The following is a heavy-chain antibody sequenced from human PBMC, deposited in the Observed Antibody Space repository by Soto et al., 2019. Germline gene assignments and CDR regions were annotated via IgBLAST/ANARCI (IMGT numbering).Heavy chain of an antibody. V-gene: IGHV3-30*18. Sequence: GGSLRLSCAASGFTFSSYGMHWVRQAPGKGLEWVAVISYDGSNKYYADSVKGRFTISRDNSKNTLYLQMNSLRAEDTAVYYCAKDLYYDILTGYSPLDYWGQGTLVTVSS. J-gene: IGHJ4*02. CDR1: GFTFSSYG. CDR2: ISYDGSNK. D-gene: IGHD3-9*01. CDR3: AKDLYYDILTGYSPLDY.